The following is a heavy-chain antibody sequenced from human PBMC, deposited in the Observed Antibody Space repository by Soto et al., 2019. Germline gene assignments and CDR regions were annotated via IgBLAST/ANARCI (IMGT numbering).Heavy chain of an antibody. CDR3: AKPDYGDYVFGGLEHFDY. Sequence: PSETLSLTCSVSGGSISSSNYYWGWLRQSPGKGLEWVSAISGSGGSTYYADSVKGRFTISRDNSKNTLYLQMNSLRAEDTAVYYCAKPDYGDYVFGGLEHFDYWGQGTLVTVSS. D-gene: IGHD4-17*01. V-gene: IGHV3-23*01. J-gene: IGHJ4*02. CDR2: ISGSGGST. CDR1: GGSISSSNYY.